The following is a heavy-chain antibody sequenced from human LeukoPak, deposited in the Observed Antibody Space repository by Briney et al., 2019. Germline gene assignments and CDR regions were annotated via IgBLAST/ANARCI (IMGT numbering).Heavy chain of an antibody. V-gene: IGHV3-53*04. Sequence: GGSLRLSCAASGFTVSSNYMSWVRQAPGKGLEWVSVIYSGGSTYYADSVKGRFTTSRHNSKNTLYLQMNSLRAEDTAVYYCARDRSADRGWFDPWGQGTLVTVSS. J-gene: IGHJ5*02. CDR3: ARDRSADRGWFDP. CDR1: GFTVSSNY. CDR2: IYSGGST.